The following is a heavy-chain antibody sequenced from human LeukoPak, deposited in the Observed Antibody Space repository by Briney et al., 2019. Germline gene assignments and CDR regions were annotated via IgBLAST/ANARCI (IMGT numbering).Heavy chain of an antibody. V-gene: IGHV4-61*01. CDR1: GGSISSSSYY. CDR2: IYYSGST. CDR3: ARDQDWFDP. Sequence: SETLSLTCTVSGGSISSSSYYWGWIRQPPGKGLEWIGYIYYSGSTNYNPSLKSRVTISVDTSKNQFSLKLSSVTAADTAVYYCARDQDWFDPWGQGTLVTVSS. J-gene: IGHJ5*02.